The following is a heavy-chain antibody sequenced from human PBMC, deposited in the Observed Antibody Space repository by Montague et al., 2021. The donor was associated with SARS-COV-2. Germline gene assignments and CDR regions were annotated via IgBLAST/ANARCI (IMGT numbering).Heavy chain of an antibody. Sequence: YRRLSCAASGFTFSSYAMSWVRQAPRKGLEWVSGIVNNGRKSFYADSVKGRFVISRDNSDKMVYLQLNSLRAEDTAIYYCAKETAAIGNPLFDSWG. CDR2: IVNNGRKS. CDR1: GFTFSSYA. CDR3: AKETAAIGNPLFDS. D-gene: IGHD4-23*01. V-gene: IGHV3-23*01. J-gene: IGHJ4*01.